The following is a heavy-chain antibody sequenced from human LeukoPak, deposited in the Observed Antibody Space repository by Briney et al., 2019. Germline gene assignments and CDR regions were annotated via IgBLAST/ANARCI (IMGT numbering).Heavy chain of an antibody. CDR1: GGSISSGSYY. V-gene: IGHV4-39*01. CDR2: IYHSGNT. CDR3: AGSNYDNWFDP. D-gene: IGHD3-10*01. Sequence: SETLSLTCTVSGGSISSGSYYCGWIRQPPGKGLEWIVSIYHSGNTYYNPSLKSRVTLSVDTSKNQFSLKLSSVTAADTAVYYCAGSNYDNWFDPWGQGTLVSVSS. J-gene: IGHJ5*02.